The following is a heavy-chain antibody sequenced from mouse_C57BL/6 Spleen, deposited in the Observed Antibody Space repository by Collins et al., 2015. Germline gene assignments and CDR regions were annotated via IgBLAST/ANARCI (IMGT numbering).Heavy chain of an antibody. J-gene: IGHJ2*01. D-gene: IGHD1-1*01. CDR3: ARRYSIHFDY. V-gene: IGHV9-3-1*01. CDR1: GYTFTNYG. CDR2: INTYTGEP. Sequence: QIQLVQSGPELKKPGETVKISCKASGYTFTNYGMNWVKQAPGKGLKWMGWINTYTGEPTYADDFKGRFAFSLETSASTAYLQINNLKNEDTATYFCARRYSIHFDYWGQGTTLTVSS.